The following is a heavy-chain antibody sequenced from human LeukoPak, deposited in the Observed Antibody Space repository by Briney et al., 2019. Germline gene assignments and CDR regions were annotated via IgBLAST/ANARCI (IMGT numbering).Heavy chain of an antibody. CDR1: GYTFTSYY. J-gene: IGHJ3*02. CDR3: ARVVLKGADAFDI. Sequence: ASVKVSCKTSGYTFTSYYMHWVRQAPGQGLEWMGIINPSGGSTSYAQKFQGRVTMTRDMSTSTAYMELRSLRSDDTAVYYCARVVLKGADAFDIWGQGTMVTVSS. D-gene: IGHD2-21*01. V-gene: IGHV1-46*01. CDR2: INPSGGST.